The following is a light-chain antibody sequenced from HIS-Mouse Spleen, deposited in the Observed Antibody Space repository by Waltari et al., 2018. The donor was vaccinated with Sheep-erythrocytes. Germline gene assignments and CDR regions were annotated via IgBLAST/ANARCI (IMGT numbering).Light chain of an antibody. J-gene: IGKJ4*01. CDR2: AAS. CDR1: QVISSY. Sequence: AIRMTQSPSLLSASTGDRVTISCRMSQVISSYLAWYQQKPGKAPELLIYAASTLKSGVPSRFSGSGSGTDFTLTISCLQSEDFATYYCQQYYSFPLTVGGGTKVEIK. CDR3: QQYYSFPLT. V-gene: IGKV1D-8*02.